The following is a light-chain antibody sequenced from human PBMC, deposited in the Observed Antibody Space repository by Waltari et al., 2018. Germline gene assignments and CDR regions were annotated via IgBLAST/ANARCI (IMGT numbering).Light chain of an antibody. CDR1: NIGRRN. J-gene: IGLJ2*01. Sequence: SFDLTQPLSVSVALGQTARLTCGGDNIGRRNVHWYQQKPGQAPILVIYRDNNRPSGIPERFSGSNSGNTATLSISRAQAGDEADYFCQVWDSSSNAVFGGGTKLTVL. V-gene: IGLV3-9*01. CDR2: RDN. CDR3: QVWDSSSNAV.